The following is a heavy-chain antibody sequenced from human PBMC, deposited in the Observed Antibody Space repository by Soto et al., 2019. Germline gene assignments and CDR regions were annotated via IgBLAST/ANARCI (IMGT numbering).Heavy chain of an antibody. Sequence: EVQLVESGGGSVQPGGSLRLSCAASGFTFSRFWMSWVRQAPGKGLEWVANIKQDGSEKYYVDSVKGRFTISRDNAKNPLYLQMNSLRDEDTAVYYCARARGWDIVVLPAASDYWGQGTLVTVSS. V-gene: IGHV3-7*01. CDR3: ARARGWDIVVLPAASDY. D-gene: IGHD2-2*01. CDR2: IKQDGSEK. CDR1: GFTFSRFW. J-gene: IGHJ4*02.